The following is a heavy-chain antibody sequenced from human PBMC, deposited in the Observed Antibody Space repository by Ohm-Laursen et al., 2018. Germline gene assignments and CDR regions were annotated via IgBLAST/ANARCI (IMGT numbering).Heavy chain of an antibody. V-gene: IGHV3-48*03. CDR1: GFTFSSLA. J-gene: IGHJ4*02. CDR2: ISSSGTGI. D-gene: IGHD5-18*01. CDR3: ARLWGHNYDPGVDF. Sequence: SLRLSCAASGFTFSSLAMSWVRQAPGKGLEWVSYISSSGTGIYYADSVKGRFTISRDNAKNSLYLQMNSLRAEDTAIYYCARLWGHNYDPGVDFWGQGTLVTVSS.